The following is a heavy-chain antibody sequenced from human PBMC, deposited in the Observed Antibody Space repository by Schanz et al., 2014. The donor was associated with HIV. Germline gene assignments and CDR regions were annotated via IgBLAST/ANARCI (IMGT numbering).Heavy chain of an antibody. CDR3: ARDGFYKRNKRFVILFDL. CDR1: GFTFSSYG. J-gene: IGHJ4*02. D-gene: IGHD3-16*01. Sequence: QVHLVESGGGVVQPGRSLRLLCVVSGFTFSSYGMHWVRQAPGKGLEWVAVISHDGSNKYYGDSVKGRFIISRDNSKNTLYXQMNSLRDEDTAVYYCARDGFYKRNKRFVILFDLWGRGTLVTVSS. V-gene: IGHV3-30*03. CDR2: ISHDGSNK.